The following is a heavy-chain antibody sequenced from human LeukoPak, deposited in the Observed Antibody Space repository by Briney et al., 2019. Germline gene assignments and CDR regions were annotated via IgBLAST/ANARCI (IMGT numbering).Heavy chain of an antibody. CDR2: ISSTSSYT. J-gene: IGHJ4*02. V-gene: IGHV3-11*05. CDR3: ARDSMVREKLLDY. CDR1: GFTFSDYY. D-gene: IGHD3-10*01. Sequence: GGSLRLCCAASGFTFSDYYMSWIRQAPGKGLEWVSYISSTSSYTNYADSVKGRFTISRDNAKNSLYLQMNSLRADDTAVYYCARDSMVREKLLDYWGQGALVTVSS.